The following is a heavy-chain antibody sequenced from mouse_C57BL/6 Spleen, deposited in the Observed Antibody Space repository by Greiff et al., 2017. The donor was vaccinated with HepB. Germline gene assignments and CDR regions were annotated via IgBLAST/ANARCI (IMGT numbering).Heavy chain of an antibody. V-gene: IGHV1-82*01. J-gene: IGHJ1*03. Sequence: QVQLKESGPELVKPGASVKISCKASGYAFSSSWMNWVKQRPGKGLEWIGRIYPGDGDTNYNGKFKGKATLTADKSSSTAYMQLSSLTSEDSAVYFCARWRYDYDWYFDVWGTGTTVTVSS. CDR2: IYPGDGDT. CDR1: GYAFSSSW. D-gene: IGHD2-4*01. CDR3: ARWRYDYDWYFDV.